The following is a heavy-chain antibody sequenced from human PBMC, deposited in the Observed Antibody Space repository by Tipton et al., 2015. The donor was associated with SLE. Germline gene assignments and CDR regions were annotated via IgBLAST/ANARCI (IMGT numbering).Heavy chain of an antibody. CDR2: INHSGLT. CDR3: ARMDSGYDFYDF. Sequence: LRLSCAAYGGSFSGYYWNWIRQPPEKGLEWIGEINHSGLTNYNPSLKSRVTISVATSKNQFSLKLRSVTAADTAVYYCARMDSGYDFYDFWGQGTLVTVSS. D-gene: IGHD5-12*01. CDR1: GGSFSGYY. V-gene: IGHV4-34*01. J-gene: IGHJ4*02.